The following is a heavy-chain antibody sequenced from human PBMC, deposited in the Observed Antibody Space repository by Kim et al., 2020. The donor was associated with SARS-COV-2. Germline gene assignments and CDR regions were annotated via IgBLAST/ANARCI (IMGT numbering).Heavy chain of an antibody. CDR1: GFTFSDYY. CDR2: ISSSSSYT. J-gene: IGHJ6*02. D-gene: IGHD3-16*02. Sequence: GGSLRLSCAASGFTFSDYYMSWIRQAPGKGLEWVSYISSSSSYTNYADSVKGRFAISRDNAKNSLYLQMNSLRAEDTAVYYCARVGYDYVWGSYRDYYYYYGMDVLGPGTRGTVPS. V-gene: IGHV3-11*05. CDR3: ARVGYDYVWGSYRDYYYYYGMDV.